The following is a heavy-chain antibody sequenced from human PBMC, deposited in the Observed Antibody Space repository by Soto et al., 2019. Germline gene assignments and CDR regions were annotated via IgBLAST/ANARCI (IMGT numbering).Heavy chain of an antibody. J-gene: IGHJ4*02. CDR3: ARDSIAAAGPAFDY. V-gene: IGHV4-59*01. CDR1: GGSISSYY. Sequence: SETLSLTCTVSGGSISSYYWSWIRQPPGKGLEWIGYIYYSGSTNYNPSLKSRVTISVDTSKNQFSLKLSSVTAADTAVYYCARDSIAAAGPAFDYWGQGTLVTVSS. D-gene: IGHD6-13*01. CDR2: IYYSGST.